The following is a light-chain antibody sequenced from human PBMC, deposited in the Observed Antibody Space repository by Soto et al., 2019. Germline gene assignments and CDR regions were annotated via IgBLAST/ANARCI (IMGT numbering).Light chain of an antibody. CDR2: TSS. V-gene: IGKV1-27*01. J-gene: IGKJ4*01. CDR1: QDMTNY. Sequence: DIQMTQSPSSLSASVGDRVTITRRASQDMTNYLAWYQQKPGKVPKLLIYTSSTLQSGVPSRFSGSGSGTDFTLTISSLQPEDVATYYCQKHDNAPLTFGGGTKGDIK. CDR3: QKHDNAPLT.